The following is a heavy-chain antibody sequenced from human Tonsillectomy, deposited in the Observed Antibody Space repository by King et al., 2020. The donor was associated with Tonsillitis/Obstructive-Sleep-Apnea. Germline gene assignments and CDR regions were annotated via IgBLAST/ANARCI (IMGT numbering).Heavy chain of an antibody. CDR2: IYYSGST. V-gene: IGHV4-39*01. J-gene: IGHJ3*02. Sequence: QLQESGPGLVKPSETLSLTCTVSGGSISSRSYYWGWIRQPPGKGLEWIGNIYYSGSTYYNPSLKSRVTISVDTSKNQCSLKLTSVTAADTAVYYCARAGIALATDAFDIWGQGTMVTVSS. CDR3: ARAGIALATDAFDI. D-gene: IGHD6-19*01. CDR1: GGSISSRSYY.